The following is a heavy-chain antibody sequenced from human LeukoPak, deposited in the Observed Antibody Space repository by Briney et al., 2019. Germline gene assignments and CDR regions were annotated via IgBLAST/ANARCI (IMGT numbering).Heavy chain of an antibody. CDR3: ARGWIAVAGTDYYYYMDV. D-gene: IGHD6-19*01. V-gene: IGHV3-20*04. CDR1: GFTFDDYG. J-gene: IGHJ6*03. CDR2: INWNGGST. Sequence: GGSLRLSCAASGFTFDDYGMSWVRQAPGKRLEWVSGINWNGGSTGYADSVKGRFTISRDNAKNSLYLQMNSLRAEDTALYYCARGWIAVAGTDYYYYMDVWGKGTTVTVSS.